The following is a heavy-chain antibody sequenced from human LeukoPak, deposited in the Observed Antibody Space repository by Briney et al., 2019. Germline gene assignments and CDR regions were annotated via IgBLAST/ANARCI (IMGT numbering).Heavy chain of an antibody. CDR1: GFTFSSYS. CDR2: ISSSSSTI. J-gene: IGHJ4*02. D-gene: IGHD3-22*01. CDR3: ARRGYSDNSGYPNLDY. Sequence: GGSLRLSCAASGFTFSSYSMNWVRQAPGKGLEWVSYISSSSSTIYYADSVKGRFTISRDNAKNSLYLQMNSLRAEDTAVYYCARRGYSDNSGYPNLDYWGQGTLVTVSS. V-gene: IGHV3-48*04.